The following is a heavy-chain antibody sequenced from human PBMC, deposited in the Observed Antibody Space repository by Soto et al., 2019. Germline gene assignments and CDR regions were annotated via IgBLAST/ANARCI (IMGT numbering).Heavy chain of an antibody. CDR1: GGSFSGYI. D-gene: IGHD1-26*01. Sequence: QVRLQQWGAGLLKPSETLSLTCAVSGGSFSGYIWTWIRQTPGKGLQWIGQINHSGSSIYNPSLKNRVPISTMSNNKFSLELSSVTAADTAVYYCTRGLFSGSSYSGSWYYFDSWGQGTMVTVSS. V-gene: IGHV4-34*01. CDR2: INHSGSS. CDR3: TRGLFSGSSYSGSWYYFDS. J-gene: IGHJ4*02.